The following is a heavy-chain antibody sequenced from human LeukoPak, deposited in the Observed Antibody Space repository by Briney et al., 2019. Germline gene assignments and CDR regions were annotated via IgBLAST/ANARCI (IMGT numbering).Heavy chain of an antibody. CDR2: TYYRSKWYN. D-gene: IGHD5-12*01. CDR1: GDTVSSNSAA. Sequence: SQTLSLTCALSGDTVSSNSAAWNWIRQSQARGLEWLERTYYRSKWYNDYAVCVKSRITINPDTTKNQFSLQLNSVTPEDTAVYYCARVDGGYVFDYWGQGTLVTVSS. CDR3: ARVDGGYVFDY. J-gene: IGHJ4*02. V-gene: IGHV6-1*01.